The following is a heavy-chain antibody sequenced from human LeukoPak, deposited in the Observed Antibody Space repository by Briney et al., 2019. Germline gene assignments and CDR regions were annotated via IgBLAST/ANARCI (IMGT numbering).Heavy chain of an antibody. J-gene: IGHJ4*02. Sequence: GGSLRLPCAASGFTFSNYAMSWVRQAPGKGLEWVSGISHSGGTTYYADSVKGRFTISRDNSKNTLYLQMNSLRAEDTAVYYCAKQGAVAGDFDYWGQGTLVTVSS. CDR1: GFTFSNYA. V-gene: IGHV3-23*01. D-gene: IGHD6-19*01. CDR3: AKQGAVAGDFDY. CDR2: ISHSGGTT.